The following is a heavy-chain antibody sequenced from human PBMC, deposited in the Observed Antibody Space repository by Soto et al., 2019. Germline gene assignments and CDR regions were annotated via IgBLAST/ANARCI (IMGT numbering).Heavy chain of an antibody. CDR3: ARDSSYYDFWSGTRPGYYMDV. D-gene: IGHD3-3*01. J-gene: IGHJ6*03. CDR1: GGSISSYY. CDR2: IYYSGST. V-gene: IGHV4-59*01. Sequence: SETLSLTCTVSGGSISSYYRSWIRQPPGKGLEWIGHIYYSGSTNYNPSLKSRVTISVDTSKNQFSLKLSSVTAADTAVYYCARDSSYYDFWSGTRPGYYMDVWGKGTTVTVSS.